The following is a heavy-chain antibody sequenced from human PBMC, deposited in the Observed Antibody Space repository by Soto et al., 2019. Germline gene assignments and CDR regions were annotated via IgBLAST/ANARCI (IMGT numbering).Heavy chain of an antibody. D-gene: IGHD6-19*01. Sequence: EVQLLESGGGLVQPGGSLRLSCAASGFTFSSYAMSWVRQAPEKGLEWVSAISGSGGSTYYADSVKGRFTISRDNSKNTLYLQMNSLRAEDTAVYYCATRRRQYSGATPPYPVAFDIWGQGTMVTVSS. CDR1: GFTFSSYA. CDR2: ISGSGGST. CDR3: ATRRRQYSGATPPYPVAFDI. J-gene: IGHJ3*02. V-gene: IGHV3-23*01.